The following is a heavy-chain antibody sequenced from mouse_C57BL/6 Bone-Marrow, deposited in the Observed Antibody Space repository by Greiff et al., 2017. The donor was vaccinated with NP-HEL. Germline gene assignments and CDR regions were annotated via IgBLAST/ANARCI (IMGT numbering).Heavy chain of an antibody. CDR3: ARYPGYGTYWYFDV. CDR1: GYAFSSYW. D-gene: IGHD1-1*01. V-gene: IGHV1-80*01. CDR2: IYPGDGDT. J-gene: IGHJ1*03. Sequence: QVHVKQSGAELVKPGASVKISCKASGYAFSSYWMNWVKQRPGKGLEWIGQIYPGDGDTNYNGKFKGKATLTADKSSSTAYMQLSSLTSEDSAVYFGARYPGYGTYWYFDVWGTGTTVTVSS.